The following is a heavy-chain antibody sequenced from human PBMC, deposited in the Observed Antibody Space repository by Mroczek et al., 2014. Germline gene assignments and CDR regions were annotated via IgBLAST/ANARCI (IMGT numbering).Heavy chain of an antibody. D-gene: IGHD3-10*01. Sequence: KESGPGLVKPSETLSLTCTVSGGSISSYYWSWIRQPPGKGLEWIGYIYYSGSTNYNPSLKSRVTISVDTSKNQFSLKLSSVTAADTAVYYCAREGYYGDGHWFDPWGQGTLVTVSS. V-gene: IGHV4-59*01. CDR3: AREGYYGDGHWFDP. J-gene: IGHJ5*02. CDR2: IYYSGST. CDR1: GGSISSYY.